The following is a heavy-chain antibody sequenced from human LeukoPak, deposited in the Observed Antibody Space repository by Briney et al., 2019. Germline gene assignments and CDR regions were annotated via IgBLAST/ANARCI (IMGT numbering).Heavy chain of an antibody. CDR3: ARDLAAAPYDWFDP. CDR1: GFTFSSYS. D-gene: IGHD2-15*01. J-gene: IGHJ5*02. V-gene: IGHV3-48*04. Sequence: GGSLRLSCAASGFTFSSYSMNWVRQAPGKGLEWVSYISSSSTIYYADSVKGRFTISRDNAKNSLYLQMNSLRAEDTAVYYCARDLAAAPYDWFDPWGQGTLVTVSS. CDR2: ISSSSTI.